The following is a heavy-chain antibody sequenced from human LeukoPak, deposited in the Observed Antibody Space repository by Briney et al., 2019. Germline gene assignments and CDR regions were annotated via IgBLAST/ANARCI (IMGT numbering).Heavy chain of an antibody. Sequence: GSLRLSCAASGFTFSSYAMHWVRQAPGKGLEWVAVISYDGSNKYYADSVRGRFTISRDNSKNTLYLQMNSLRAEDTAVYYCARDSLGRDGYNILDFWGQGTLVTVSS. D-gene: IGHD5-24*01. CDR1: GFTFSSYA. CDR2: ISYDGSNK. J-gene: IGHJ4*02. V-gene: IGHV3-30-3*01. CDR3: ARDSLGRDGYNILDF.